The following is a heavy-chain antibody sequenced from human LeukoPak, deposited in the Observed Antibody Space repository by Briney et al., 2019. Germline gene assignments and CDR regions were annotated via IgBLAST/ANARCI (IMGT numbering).Heavy chain of an antibody. Sequence: GGSLRLSCAASGFTFSSYWMHWVRQAPGKGLVWVSRINSDGSSTSYADSVKDRFTISRDNSKNTLYLQMNSLRAEDTAVYYCATRSAYYTYYFDYWGQGTLVTVSS. D-gene: IGHD3-22*01. CDR1: GFTFSSYW. CDR2: INSDGSST. J-gene: IGHJ4*02. V-gene: IGHV3-74*01. CDR3: ATRSAYYTYYFDY.